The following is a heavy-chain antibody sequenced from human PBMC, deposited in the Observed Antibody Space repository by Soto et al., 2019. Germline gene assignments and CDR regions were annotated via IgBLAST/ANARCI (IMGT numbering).Heavy chain of an antibody. V-gene: IGHV4-59*01. D-gene: IGHD1-20*01. J-gene: IGHJ6*02. Sequence: QVQLQESGPGLVKPSETLSLTCTVSGGSISSYYWSWIRQPPGKGLEWIGYIYYSGITNYNPSLKSRVTISVDTSKNQFSLKLSSVTVADTAVYYCARYKSNYYYGMDVWGQGTTVTVSS. CDR2: IYYSGIT. CDR1: GGSISSYY. CDR3: ARYKSNYYYGMDV.